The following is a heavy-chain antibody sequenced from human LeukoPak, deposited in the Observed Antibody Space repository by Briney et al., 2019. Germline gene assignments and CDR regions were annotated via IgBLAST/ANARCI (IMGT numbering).Heavy chain of an antibody. CDR3: ARMRGIDPGEVPY. Sequence: GGSLRLSCAASGFTFTSFAMSWVRQAPGKGLEWVAFIRYDGSNKYYADSVKGRFTISRDNSKNTLNLQMNSLRAEDTAVYYCARMRGIDPGEVPYWGQGTLVTVSS. V-gene: IGHV3-30*02. J-gene: IGHJ4*02. CDR2: IRYDGSNK. D-gene: IGHD3-16*01. CDR1: GFTFTSFA.